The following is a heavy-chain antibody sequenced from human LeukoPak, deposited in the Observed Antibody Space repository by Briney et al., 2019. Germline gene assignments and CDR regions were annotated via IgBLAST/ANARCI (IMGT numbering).Heavy chain of an antibody. CDR2: ISYDGSNK. V-gene: IGHV3-30*04. CDR3: ARDRSGDSSGYYSDY. Sequence: PGGSLRLSCAASGFTLSSYAMHWVRQAPGKGLEWVAVISYDGSNKYYADSVKGRFTISRDNSKNTLYLQMNSLRAEDTAVYYCARDRSGDSSGYYSDYWGQGTLVTVSS. J-gene: IGHJ4*02. CDR1: GFTLSSYA. D-gene: IGHD3-22*01.